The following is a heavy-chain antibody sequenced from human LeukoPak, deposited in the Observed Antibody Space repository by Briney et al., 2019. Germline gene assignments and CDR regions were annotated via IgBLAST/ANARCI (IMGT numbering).Heavy chain of an antibody. CDR2: ISYDGSNK. J-gene: IGHJ4*02. CDR3: ARGAEGIAASDSNFDY. CDR1: GFTFSSYA. D-gene: IGHD6-13*01. V-gene: IGHV3-30*04. Sequence: GGSLRLSCAASGFTFSSYAMHWVRQAPGKGLEWVAVISYDGSNKYYADSVKGRNTISRDNAKKLLYLQMNSLRAEDTAVYYCARGAEGIAASDSNFDYWGQGTLVSVSS.